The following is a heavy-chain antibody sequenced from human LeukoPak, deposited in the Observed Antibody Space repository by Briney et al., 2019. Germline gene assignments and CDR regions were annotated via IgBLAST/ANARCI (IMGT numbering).Heavy chain of an antibody. Sequence: SETLSLTCAVYGGSFSGYYWSWIRQPPGKGLEWIGEINHSGSTNYNPSLKSRVTISVDTSKNQFSLKLSSVTAADTAVYYCARKRGYCSSTGCYPIDYWGQGTLVTVSS. CDR1: GGSFSGYY. CDR3: ARKRGYCSSTGCYPIDY. V-gene: IGHV4-34*01. CDR2: INHSGST. D-gene: IGHD2-2*01. J-gene: IGHJ4*02.